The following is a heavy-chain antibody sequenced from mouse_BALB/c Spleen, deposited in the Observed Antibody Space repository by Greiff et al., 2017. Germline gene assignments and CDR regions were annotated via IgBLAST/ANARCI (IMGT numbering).Heavy chain of an antibody. CDR1: GYTFTSYW. Sequence: VQLQQSGAELAKPGASVKMSCKASGYTFTSYWMHWVKQRPGQGLEWIGYINPSTGYTEYNQKFKDKATLTADKSSSTAYMQLSSLTSEDSAVYYCARGLGLRGFADWGQGTLVTVSA. CDR3: ARGLGLRGFAD. D-gene: IGHD3-1*01. V-gene: IGHV1-7*01. J-gene: IGHJ3*01. CDR2: INPSTGYT.